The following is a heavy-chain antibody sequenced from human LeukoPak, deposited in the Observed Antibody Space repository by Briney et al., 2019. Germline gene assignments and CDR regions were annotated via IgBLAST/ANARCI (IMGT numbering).Heavy chain of an antibody. CDR2: INHSGST. CDR1: GESISGHY. J-gene: IGHJ4*02. Sequence: SETLSLTCAVYGESISGHYWTWIRQPPGKGLEWIGEINHSGSTTSNPSLNNRVTISVDTSKNQFSLKLTSVTAADTAVYYCARPRYGSGSLDYWGQGTLVTVSS. V-gene: IGHV4-34*01. D-gene: IGHD3-10*01. CDR3: ARPRYGSGSLDY.